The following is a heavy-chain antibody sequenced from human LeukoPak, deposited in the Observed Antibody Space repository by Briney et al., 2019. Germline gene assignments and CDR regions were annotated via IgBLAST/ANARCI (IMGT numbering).Heavy chain of an antibody. V-gene: IGHV3-23*01. CDR3: ARDSGEDIVVVVAAIDY. CDR1: GFTFSSYA. Sequence: GGPLRLSCAASGFTFSSYAMSWVRQAPGKGLEWVSAISGSGGSTYYADSVKGRFTISRDNSKNTLYLQMNSLRAEDTAVYYCARDSGEDIVVVVAAIDYWGQGTLVTVSS. CDR2: ISGSGGST. D-gene: IGHD2-15*01. J-gene: IGHJ4*02.